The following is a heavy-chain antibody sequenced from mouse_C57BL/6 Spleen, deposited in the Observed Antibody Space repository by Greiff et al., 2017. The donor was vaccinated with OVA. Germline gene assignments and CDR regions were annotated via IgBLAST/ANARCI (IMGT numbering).Heavy chain of an antibody. Sequence: EVKLMESGGGLVKPGGSLKLSCAASGFTFSDYGMHWVRQAPEKGLEWVAYISSGSSTIYYADTVKGRFTISRDNAKNTLFLQMTSLRSEDTAMYYCARGLPVYYAMDYWGQGTSVTVSS. J-gene: IGHJ4*01. CDR3: ARGLPVYYAMDY. D-gene: IGHD2-10*01. V-gene: IGHV5-17*01. CDR2: ISSGSSTI. CDR1: GFTFSDYG.